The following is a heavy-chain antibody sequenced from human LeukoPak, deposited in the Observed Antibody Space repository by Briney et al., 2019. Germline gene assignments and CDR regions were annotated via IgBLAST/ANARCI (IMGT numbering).Heavy chain of an antibody. CDR3: ARGYGENSDYHLKY. Sequence: PGGSLRLSCAASGFTFSSYVMHWVRQAPGKGPEWVAVIEYDENRKYYEDSVKGRFTISRDNSKNMLYLQINSLTTEDTAVYYCARGYGENSDYHLKYWGQGTLVTVSS. D-gene: IGHD4-11*01. CDR2: IEYDENRK. J-gene: IGHJ4*02. V-gene: IGHV3-30*03. CDR1: GFTFSSYV.